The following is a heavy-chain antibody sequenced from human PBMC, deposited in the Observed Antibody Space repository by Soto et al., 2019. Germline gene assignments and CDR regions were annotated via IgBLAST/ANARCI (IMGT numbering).Heavy chain of an antibody. CDR1: GGSFSGYY. J-gene: IGHJ6*03. CDR2: INHSGST. V-gene: IGHV4-34*01. CDR3: AWGYYYYYYMDV. Sequence: QVQLQQWGAGLLKPSETLSLTCAVYGGSFSGYYWSWIRQPPGKGLEWIGEINHSGSTNYNPSLKSRVTISVDMSKNQFSLKLSSVTAADTAVYYCAWGYYYYYYMDVWGKGTTVTVSS.